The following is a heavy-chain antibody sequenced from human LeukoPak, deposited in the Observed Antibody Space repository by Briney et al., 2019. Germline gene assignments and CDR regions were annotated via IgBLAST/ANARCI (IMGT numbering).Heavy chain of an antibody. D-gene: IGHD6-13*01. J-gene: IGHJ3*02. V-gene: IGHV5-51*01. Sequence: GESLKISCKGSGYDFSKFWIGWVRQMPGKGLEWMGIIYPGDSDTRYSPSFQGQVTISADKSISTAYLQWSSLKASDTAMYYCASRSMAAAGAFDIWGQGTMVTVSS. CDR2: IYPGDSDT. CDR3: ASRSMAAAGAFDI. CDR1: GYDFSKFW.